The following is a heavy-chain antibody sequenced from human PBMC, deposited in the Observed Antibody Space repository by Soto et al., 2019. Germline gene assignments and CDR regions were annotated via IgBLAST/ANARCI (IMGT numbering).Heavy chain of an antibody. CDR1: GFTFSSYT. V-gene: IGHV3-30*04. CDR3: ARHPRPGVPDDFDS. CDR2: LSNDGRTQ. D-gene: IGHD3-10*01. J-gene: IGHJ4*02. Sequence: GGSLRLSCAASGFTFSSYTMHWVRQAPGKGLEWVAVLSNDGRTQYYADSVKGRFTISRDNSKNTLYVQMSSLRTDDTAVYYCARHPRPGVPDDFDSWGQGTLVTVSS.